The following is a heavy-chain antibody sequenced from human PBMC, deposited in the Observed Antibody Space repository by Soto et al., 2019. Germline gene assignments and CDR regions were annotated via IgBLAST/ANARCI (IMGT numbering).Heavy chain of an antibody. D-gene: IGHD1-26*01. V-gene: IGHV4-31*03. J-gene: IGHJ4*02. CDR2: IYYSGGT. Sequence: LSLTCTVSGGSISSGDYYWTWIRQHTGKGLEWIGYIYYSGGTFYNPSLKSRLTISLDTSNNQLSLNLSSVTAADTAVYYCARLRSVGAPTADYWGQGTLVTAPQ. CDR3: ARLRSVGAPTADY. CDR1: GGSISSGDYY.